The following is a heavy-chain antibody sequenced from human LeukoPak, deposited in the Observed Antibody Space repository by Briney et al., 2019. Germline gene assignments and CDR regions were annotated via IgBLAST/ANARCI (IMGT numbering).Heavy chain of an antibody. CDR1: GFTFSSSF. CDR3: VRDGVDYSFEY. D-gene: IGHD4-11*01. V-gene: IGHV3-53*01. CDR2: IYSGGST. J-gene: IGHJ4*02. Sequence: PGGSLRLSCAASGFTFSSSFMSWVRQAPWKGLEWVSVIYSGGSTYYADSVKGRFTISRDNSKNTLYLQMNSLRADDTAVYYCVRDGVDYSFEYWGQGTLVTVSS.